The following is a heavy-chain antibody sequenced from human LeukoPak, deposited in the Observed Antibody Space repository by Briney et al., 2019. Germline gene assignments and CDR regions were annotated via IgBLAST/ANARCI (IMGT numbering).Heavy chain of an antibody. CDR3: ARGVTHCSSTSCLYYYYYYYMDV. J-gene: IGHJ6*03. Sequence: ASVTVSCKASGYTFTSYGISWVRQAPGQGLEWMGGIIPIFGTANYAQKFQGRVTITTDESTSTAYMELSSLRSEDTAVYYCARGVTHCSSTSCLYYYYYYYMDVWGKGTTVTVSS. CDR2: IIPIFGTA. CDR1: GYTFTSYG. V-gene: IGHV1-69*05. D-gene: IGHD2-2*01.